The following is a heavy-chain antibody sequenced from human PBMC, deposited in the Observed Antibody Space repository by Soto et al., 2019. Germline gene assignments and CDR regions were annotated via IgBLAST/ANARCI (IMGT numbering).Heavy chain of an antibody. CDR2: INPNSGGT. J-gene: IGHJ6*02. CDR1: GYTFTGYY. CDR3: ARDLRYCSSTSCYSFDYYGMDV. Sequence: ASVKVSCKASGYTFTGYYMHWLRQAPGQGLEWMGWINPNSGGTNYAQKFQGRVTMTRDTSISTAYMELSRLRSDDTAVYYSARDLRYCSSTSCYSFDYYGMDVWGQGTTVTVSS. D-gene: IGHD2-2*02. V-gene: IGHV1-2*02.